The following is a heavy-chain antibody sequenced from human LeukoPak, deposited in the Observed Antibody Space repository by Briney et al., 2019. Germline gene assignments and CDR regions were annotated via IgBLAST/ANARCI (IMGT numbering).Heavy chain of an antibody. CDR3: ARDRQIVVRAHGTLDL. Sequence: TSETLSLTCTVSGGSISGYQWSWIRQPPGNGLEWIGFIYDSGSTNYNPSLKSRVTISVDTSKNQFSLKLSSVTAADTAVYYCARDRQIVVRAHGTLDLWGQGTMVTVSS. D-gene: IGHD3-10*01. CDR2: IYDSGST. J-gene: IGHJ3*01. CDR1: GGSISGYQ. V-gene: IGHV4-59*12.